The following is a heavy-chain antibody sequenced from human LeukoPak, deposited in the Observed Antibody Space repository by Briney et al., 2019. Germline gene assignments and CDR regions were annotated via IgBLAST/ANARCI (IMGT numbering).Heavy chain of an antibody. CDR1: GYTFTSHY. CDR3: AREGPYCSGTSCYGGFDY. D-gene: IGHD2-2*01. Sequence: GASVKVSCKAPGYTFTSHYMHWVRQAPGQGLEWMGIINPNGGNTGYAQKFQGRVTMTRDTSTSTVYMELSSLRSEDTAVYYCAREGPYCSGTSCYGGFDYWGQGTLVTVSP. CDR2: INPNGGNT. V-gene: IGHV1-46*01. J-gene: IGHJ4*02.